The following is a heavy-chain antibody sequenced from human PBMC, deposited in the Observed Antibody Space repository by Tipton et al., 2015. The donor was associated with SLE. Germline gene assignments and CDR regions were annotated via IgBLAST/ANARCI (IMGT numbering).Heavy chain of an antibody. J-gene: IGHJ4*02. CDR3: AALTYYYDSSGSGACRY. CDR1: GGSFSGYY. Sequence: LRLSCAVYGGSFSGYYWGWIRQPPGKGLEWIGEIDHSGSTNYNPSLKSRVTISVDTSKNQFSLKLSSVTAADTAVYYCAALTYYYDSSGSGACRYWGQGTLVTVSS. D-gene: IGHD3-22*01. CDR2: IDHSGST. V-gene: IGHV4-34*01.